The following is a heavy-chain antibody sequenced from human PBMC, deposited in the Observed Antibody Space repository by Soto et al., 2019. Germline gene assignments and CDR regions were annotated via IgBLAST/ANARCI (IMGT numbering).Heavy chain of an antibody. CDR2: ISGSGGST. CDR1: GFTFSSYA. D-gene: IGHD6-13*01. Sequence: PGGSLRLSCAASGFTFSSYAMSWVRQAPGKGLEWVSAISGSGGSTYYADSVKGRFTISRDNSKNTLYLQMNSLRAEDTAVYYCAKSQEVAAAGTDYGMDVWGQGTTVTVSS. V-gene: IGHV3-23*01. CDR3: AKSQEVAAAGTDYGMDV. J-gene: IGHJ6*02.